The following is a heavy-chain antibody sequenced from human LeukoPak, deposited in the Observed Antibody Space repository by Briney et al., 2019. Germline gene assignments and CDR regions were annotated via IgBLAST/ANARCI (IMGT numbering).Heavy chain of an antibody. V-gene: IGHV3-23*01. CDR2: ISGSGGST. CDR3: AKTGVLEWGILGYYFDY. CDR1: GFTFSSYA. Sequence: GGSLRLSCAASGFTFSSYAMSWVRQAPGKGLEGVSAISGSGGSTYYADSVKGRFTISRDNSKNTLYLQMNSLRAEDTAVYYCAKTGVLEWGILGYYFDYWGQGTLVTVSS. J-gene: IGHJ4*02. D-gene: IGHD3-3*01.